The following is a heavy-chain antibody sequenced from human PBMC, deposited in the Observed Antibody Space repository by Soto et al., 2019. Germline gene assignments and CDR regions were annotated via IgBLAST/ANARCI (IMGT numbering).Heavy chain of an antibody. CDR1: GDSISSSSYY. CDR2: IYYSGST. D-gene: IGHD4-4*01. V-gene: IGHV4-39*01. J-gene: IGHJ4*02. CDR3: ARQHYSDYIDY. Sequence: SETLSLTCTVSGDSISSSSYYWGWIRQPPGKGLEWIGTIYYSGSTYYNPSLKSRVTISVDTSKNQSSLKLSSVTAADTAVYYCARQHYSDYIDYWGQGALVTVSS.